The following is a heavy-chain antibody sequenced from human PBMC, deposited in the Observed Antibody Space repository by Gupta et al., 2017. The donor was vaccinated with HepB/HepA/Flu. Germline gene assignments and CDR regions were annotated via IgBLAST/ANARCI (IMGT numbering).Heavy chain of an antibody. V-gene: IGHV3-23*01. J-gene: IGHJ4*02. CDR3: INDPNWEWGY. CDR1: GFLFSHDA. D-gene: IGHD7-27*01. Sequence: EVQLFESGGGLVQPGGSLSPSCGASGFLFSHDAMTWVRQAPGKGLEWVAIISGNGDTKYYADSVKGRFTISRDNSKNTVYLQMDSLRAEDTALYYCINDPNWEWGYWGQGTLVTVSS. CDR2: ISGNGDTK.